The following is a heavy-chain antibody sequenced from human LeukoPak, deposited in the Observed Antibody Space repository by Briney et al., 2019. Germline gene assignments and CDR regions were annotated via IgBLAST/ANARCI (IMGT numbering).Heavy chain of an antibody. CDR2: IRYDGSNK. D-gene: IGHD2-2*01. V-gene: IGHV3-30*04. CDR3: ARVPRGDIVVVPAAYVVY. CDR1: GFTFSSYA. Sequence: GRSLRLSCAASGFTFSSYAMHWVRQAPGKGLEWVAFIRYDGSNKYYADSVKGRFTISRDNSKNTLYLQMNSLRAEDTAVYYCARVPRGDIVVVPAAYVVYWGQGTLVTVSS. J-gene: IGHJ4*02.